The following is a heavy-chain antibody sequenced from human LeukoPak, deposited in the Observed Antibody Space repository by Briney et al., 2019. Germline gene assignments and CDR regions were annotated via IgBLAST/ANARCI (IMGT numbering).Heavy chain of an antibody. CDR2: IIPIFGTA. J-gene: IGHJ4*02. CDR1: GGTFSSYA. V-gene: IGHV1-69*05. D-gene: IGHD3-9*01. Sequence: ASVKVSCKASGGTFSSYAISWVRQAPGQGLEWMGGIIPIFGTANYAQKFQGRVTITTDESTSTAYMELSSLRSEDTAVYYCARGDYDILTGYYPRFDYWGQGTLVTVSS. CDR3: ARGDYDILTGYYPRFDY.